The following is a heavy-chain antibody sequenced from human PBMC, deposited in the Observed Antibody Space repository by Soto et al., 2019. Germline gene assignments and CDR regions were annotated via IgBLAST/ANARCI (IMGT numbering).Heavy chain of an antibody. V-gene: IGHV1-18*01. Sequence: ASVKVSCKASGFTFTSSAVQWVRQARGQGLEWIGWISVDNGNTNYAQKLQGRVTMTTDTSTSTAYMELRSLRSDDTAVYYCTDCSSTSCYGTHNWGQGTLVTVSS. CDR2: ISVDNGNT. CDR3: TDCSSTSCYGTHN. CDR1: GFTFTSSA. J-gene: IGHJ4*02. D-gene: IGHD2-2*01.